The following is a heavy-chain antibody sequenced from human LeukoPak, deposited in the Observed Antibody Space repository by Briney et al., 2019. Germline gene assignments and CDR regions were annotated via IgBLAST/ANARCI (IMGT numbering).Heavy chain of an antibody. CDR2: INHSGST. CDR3: ARGQLRLSN. Sequence: SETLSLTCAVYGGSFNGYYWTWIRQPPGKGLEWIGEINHSGSTDHNPSLKSRVTISVDTSKNQFSLKLNSVTAADTAVYYCARGQLRLSNWGQGSLVIVSS. CDR1: GGSFNGYY. D-gene: IGHD6-25*01. V-gene: IGHV4-34*01. J-gene: IGHJ4*02.